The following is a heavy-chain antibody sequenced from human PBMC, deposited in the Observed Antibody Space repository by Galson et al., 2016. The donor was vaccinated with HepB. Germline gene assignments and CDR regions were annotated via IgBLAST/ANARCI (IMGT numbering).Heavy chain of an antibody. J-gene: IGHJ5*02. CDR3: VREASGFDP. D-gene: IGHD3-3*01. V-gene: IGHV3-48*03. CDR1: GFPISHYH. CDR2: ISRDAPRI. Sequence: SLRLSCAASGFPISHYHMNWVRQAPGKGLEWVSHISRDAPRIRYADSAKGRFTISRDVATNSLYLQLSNLRVEDTAVYYCVREASGFDPWGRGILVTVSS.